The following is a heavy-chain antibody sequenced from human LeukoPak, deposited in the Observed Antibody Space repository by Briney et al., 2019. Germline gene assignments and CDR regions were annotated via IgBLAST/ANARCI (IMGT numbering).Heavy chain of an antibody. J-gene: IGHJ4*02. CDR1: GFTFSNFA. V-gene: IGHV3-23*01. Sequence: PGGSLRLSCAASGFTFSNFAMSWVRQAPGKGLEWVSLISDSGGSTKYADSVKGRFIISRDNSRDTLYLQMSSLRAEDTALYYCAPDLRGAYWSLDDWGQGALVTVSS. CDR3: APDLRGAYWSLDD. CDR2: ISDSGGST. D-gene: IGHD2-8*02.